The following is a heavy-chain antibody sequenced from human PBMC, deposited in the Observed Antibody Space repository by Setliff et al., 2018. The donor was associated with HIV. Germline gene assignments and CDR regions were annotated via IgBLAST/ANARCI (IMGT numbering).Heavy chain of an antibody. J-gene: IGHJ4*02. CDR2: ISPDNANT. Sequence: ASVKVSCKASGYTFTSYDINWVRQAPGQGLEWMGWISPDNANTRISQRFRGSVTMTRDRSINTAYMEFSGLTSDDTAVYYCARQLSNSFDYWGQGTLVTVS. CDR1: GYTFTSYD. V-gene: IGHV1-2*02. CDR3: ARQLSNSFDY. D-gene: IGHD1-1*01.